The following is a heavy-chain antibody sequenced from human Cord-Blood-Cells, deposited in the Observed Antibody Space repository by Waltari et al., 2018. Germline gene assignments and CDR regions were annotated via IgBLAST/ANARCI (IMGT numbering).Heavy chain of an antibody. Sequence: QVQLQESGPGLVKPSQTLSLTCTVSGGSISSGGYYWSWIRQPPGKGLEWIGYIYYSGSTYYNPSLKSRVTISVDTSKNQFSLKLSSVTAADTAVYYCARERVLPGIAAAGNDAFDIWGQGTMVTVSS. D-gene: IGHD6-13*01. CDR3: ARERVLPGIAAAGNDAFDI. CDR1: GGSISSGGYY. J-gene: IGHJ3*02. CDR2: IYYSGST. V-gene: IGHV4-31*03.